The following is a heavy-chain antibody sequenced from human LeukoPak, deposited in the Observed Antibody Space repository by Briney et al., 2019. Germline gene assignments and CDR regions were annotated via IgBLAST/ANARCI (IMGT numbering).Heavy chain of an antibody. Sequence: ASVKVSCKASGYTFTSYGISWVRQAPGQGLEWMGWINAGNGNTKYSQKFQGRVTITRDTSASTAYMELSSLRSEDTAVYYCAAGENFDYWGQGTLVTVSS. V-gene: IGHV1-3*01. J-gene: IGHJ4*02. D-gene: IGHD4-17*01. CDR2: INAGNGNT. CDR1: GYTFTSYG. CDR3: AAGENFDY.